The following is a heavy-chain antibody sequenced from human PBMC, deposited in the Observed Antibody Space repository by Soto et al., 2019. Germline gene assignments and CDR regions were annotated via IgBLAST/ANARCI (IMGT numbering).Heavy chain of an antibody. J-gene: IGHJ6*02. D-gene: IGHD6-13*01. CDR3: ARTSAAGKYYYGMDV. Sequence: GESLKISCKGSGYSFTSYWIGWVRQMNGKGLEWMGIIYPGDSDTRYSPSFQGQVTISADKSISTAYLQWSSLKASDTAMYYCARTSAAGKYYYGMDVWGQGTTVTVSS. V-gene: IGHV5-51*01. CDR2: IYPGDSDT. CDR1: GYSFTSYW.